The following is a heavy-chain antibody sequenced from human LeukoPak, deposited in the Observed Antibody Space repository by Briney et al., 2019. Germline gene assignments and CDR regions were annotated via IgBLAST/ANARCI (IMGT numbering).Heavy chain of an antibody. V-gene: IGHV4-34*01. CDR3: ARGPGFRPIIVVVPAAMDV. CDR1: GGYFSCYY. J-gene: IGHJ6*03. CDR2: KHHSGST. D-gene: IGHD2-2*01. Sequence: SETLSLTCAVHGGYFSCYYWSWIRQTPGKGQERNGEKHHSGSTNYTPSLKSRVTISVDTSKNQFSLKLSSVTAADTAVYYCARGPGFRPIIVVVPAAMDVWGKGTTVTVSS.